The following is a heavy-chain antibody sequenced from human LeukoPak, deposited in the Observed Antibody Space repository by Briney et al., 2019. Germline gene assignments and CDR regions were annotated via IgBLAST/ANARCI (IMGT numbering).Heavy chain of an antibody. D-gene: IGHD2-15*01. CDR2: IKQDGTKT. J-gene: IGHJ4*02. CDR3: AKDRKWSADY. Sequence: GGSLRLSCVASGFNFRNSWMTWVRQAPGKGLEWVANIKQDGTKTYYADSVKGRFTISRDNSKNTLYLQMNSLRAEDTAVYYCAKDRKWSADYWGQGTLVTVSS. V-gene: IGHV3-7*01. CDR1: GFNFRNSW.